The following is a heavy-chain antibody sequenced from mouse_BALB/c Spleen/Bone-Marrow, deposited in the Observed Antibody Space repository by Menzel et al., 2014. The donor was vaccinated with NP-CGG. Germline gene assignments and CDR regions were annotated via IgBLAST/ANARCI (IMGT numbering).Heavy chain of an antibody. CDR3: ARQGYYGRSDY. CDR2: INPDSSTI. V-gene: IGHV4-1*02. Sequence: EVQGVESGGGLVQPGGSLKLSCAASGFDFSGYWMSWVRQAPGKGLKWIGEINPDSSTIDYTPSLKDKFIISRDNAKNTLYLQLSKVRSEDTALYYCARQGYYGRSDYWGQGTTLTVSS. CDR1: GFDFSGYW. J-gene: IGHJ2*01. D-gene: IGHD1-1*01.